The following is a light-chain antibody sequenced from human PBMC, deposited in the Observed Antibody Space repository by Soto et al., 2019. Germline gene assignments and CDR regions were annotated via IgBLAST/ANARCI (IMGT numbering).Light chain of an antibody. V-gene: IGKV3-15*01. CDR2: GAS. CDR1: QTVRNN. Sequence: EFVLTQSPGTLSLSPGERATLSCRASQTVRNNYLAWYQQKPGQAPRLLIYGASARATGIPARFSGSGSGTEFTLTISTLQSEDFAVYYCKQYNNWPRTFGQGTKVDIK. CDR3: KQYNNWPRT. J-gene: IGKJ1*01.